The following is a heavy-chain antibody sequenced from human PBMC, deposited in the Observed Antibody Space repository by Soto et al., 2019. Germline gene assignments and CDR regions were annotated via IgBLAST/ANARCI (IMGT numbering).Heavy chain of an antibody. CDR1: GFNFGDYA. D-gene: IGHD1-26*01. CDR3: VKDISGAYSGPNYDV. J-gene: IGHJ4*02. Sequence: PGGSLRLSCAASGFNFGDYAMHWVRQTPGQGLEWVSGLNWNSVTPGYGDSVKGRFSISRDNGKYALYLQMTSLRPEDMALYYCVKDISGAYSGPNYDVWGQGTLVTVSS. V-gene: IGHV3-9*03. CDR2: LNWNSVTP.